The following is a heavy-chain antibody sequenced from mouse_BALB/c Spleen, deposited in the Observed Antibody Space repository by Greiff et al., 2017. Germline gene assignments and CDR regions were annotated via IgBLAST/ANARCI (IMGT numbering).Heavy chain of an antibody. J-gene: IGHJ4*01. V-gene: IGHV5-9-1*01. CDR3: ASHYYDAMDY. CDR2: ISSGGSYT. D-gene: IGHD1-2*01. Sequence: EVMLVESGGGLVKPGGSLKLSCAASGFTFSSYAMSWVRQTPEKRLEWVATISSGGSYTYYPDSVKGRFTITRDNAKNTLYLQMSSLRSEDTAMYYCASHYYDAMDYWGQGTSVTVSS. CDR1: GFTFSSYA.